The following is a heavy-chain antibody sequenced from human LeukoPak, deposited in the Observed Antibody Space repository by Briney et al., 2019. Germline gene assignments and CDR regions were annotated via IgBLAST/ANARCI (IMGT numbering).Heavy chain of an antibody. CDR1: GYTFSSYA. Sequence: GGSLRLSCAASGYTFSSYAMSWVRQAPGKGLEWVSAISGSGGSTYYADSEKGRFTISRDNSKNTLYLQMNSLRAEDTAVYYCAKAVVVVVAATYSDYWGQGTLVTVSS. V-gene: IGHV3-23*01. CDR2: ISGSGGST. J-gene: IGHJ4*02. D-gene: IGHD2-15*01. CDR3: AKAVVVVVAATYSDY.